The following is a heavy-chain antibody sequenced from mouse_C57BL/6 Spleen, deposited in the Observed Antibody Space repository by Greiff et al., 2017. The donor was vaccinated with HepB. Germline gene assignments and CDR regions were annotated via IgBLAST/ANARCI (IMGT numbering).Heavy chain of an antibody. CDR2: IHPNSGST. CDR3: ARSDSSGYSYFDY. J-gene: IGHJ2*01. Sequence: QVQLQQPGAELVKPGASVKLSCKASGYTFTRYWMHWVKQRPGQGLEWIGMIHPNSGSTNYNEKFKSKATLTVDKSSSTAYMQLSSLTSEDSAVYYCARSDSSGYSYFDYWGQGTTLTVSS. D-gene: IGHD3-2*02. V-gene: IGHV1-64*01. CDR1: GYTFTRYW.